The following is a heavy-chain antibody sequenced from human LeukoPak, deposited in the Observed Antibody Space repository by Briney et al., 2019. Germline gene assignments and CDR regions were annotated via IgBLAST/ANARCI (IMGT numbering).Heavy chain of an antibody. V-gene: IGHV3-11*01. D-gene: IGHD6-13*01. Sequence: PGGSLRLSCAASGFTFSDYYTSWIRQAPGKGLEWVSYISSSGSTIYYADSVKGRFTISRVNAKNSLYLQMNSLRAEDTAVYYCARGDRIARGAGLTDYWGQGTLVTVSS. CDR3: ARGDRIARGAGLTDY. CDR1: GFTFSDYY. CDR2: ISSSGSTI. J-gene: IGHJ4*02.